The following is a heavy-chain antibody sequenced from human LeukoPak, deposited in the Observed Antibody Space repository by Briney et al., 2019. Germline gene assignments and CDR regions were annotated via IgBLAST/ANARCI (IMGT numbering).Heavy chain of an antibody. J-gene: IGHJ4*02. V-gene: IGHV3-30*14. D-gene: IGHD2-15*01. CDR1: GITFSRSA. CDR3: ARYCSGVSCYSGYDY. Sequence: GGSLRLSCAASGITFSRSAMHWVRQAPGKGLEWVAIISYDGTNKYYLDSVKGRFTISRDNSKNTLYLQMGSLRAEDMAVYYCARYCSGVSCYSGYDYWGQGTLVTVSS. CDR2: ISYDGTNK.